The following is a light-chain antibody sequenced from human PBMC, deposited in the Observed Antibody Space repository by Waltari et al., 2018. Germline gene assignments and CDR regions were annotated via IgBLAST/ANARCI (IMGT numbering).Light chain of an antibody. Sequence: ELVMTQSPATLSVSPGARATLSCRASQRVSSNLAWYQQKPGQAPRLLIYGASTRATGIPARFSGSGSGTEFTLTISSLQSEDFAVYYCQQYNNWPPYTFGQGTKLEIK. CDR3: QQYNNWPPYT. V-gene: IGKV3-15*01. J-gene: IGKJ2*01. CDR2: GAS. CDR1: QRVSSN.